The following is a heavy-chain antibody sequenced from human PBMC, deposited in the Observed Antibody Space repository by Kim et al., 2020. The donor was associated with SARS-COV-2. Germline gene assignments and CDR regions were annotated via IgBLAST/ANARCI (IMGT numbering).Heavy chain of an antibody. Sequence: GGSLRLSCAASGFTFSSYSMNWVRQAPGKGLEWVSSISSSSSYIYYADSVKGRFTISRDNAKNSLYLQMNSLRAEDTAVYYCARGGYYGSGSDSAQEYYFDYWGQGTLVTVSS. CDR2: ISSSSSYI. CDR1: GFTFSSYS. J-gene: IGHJ4*02. V-gene: IGHV3-21*01. D-gene: IGHD3-10*01. CDR3: ARGGYYGSGSDSAQEYYFDY.